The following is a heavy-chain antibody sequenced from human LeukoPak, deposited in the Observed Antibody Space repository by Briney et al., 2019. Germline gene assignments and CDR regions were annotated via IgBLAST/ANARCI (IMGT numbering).Heavy chain of an antibody. CDR2: ISGSGGST. CDR1: GFTLSGYS. CDR3: ARDGTAPGLYFDL. J-gene: IGHJ4*01. V-gene: IGHV3-23*01. D-gene: IGHD6-13*01. Sequence: PGGALRISSAAPGFTLSGYSLSWVRQVPGKGVEWVSAISGSGGSTYYADSVKGRFTISRDNSKNTLYLQMNSLRAEDTAVYYCARDGTAPGLYFDLWGQGTLVTVSS.